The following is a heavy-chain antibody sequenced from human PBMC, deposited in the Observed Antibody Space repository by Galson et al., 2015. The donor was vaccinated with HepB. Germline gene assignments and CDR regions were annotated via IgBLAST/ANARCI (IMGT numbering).Heavy chain of an antibody. CDR1: GFAVNSNY. J-gene: IGHJ4*02. Sequence: SLRLSCAASGFAVNSNYMSWVRQAPGKGLEWVSFIYSGGSTNYADSVKGRFTISRDNFKNTLYLQMNSLRAEDTAVYYCARGATQALGYWGQGTLVTVSS. D-gene: IGHD7-27*01. V-gene: IGHV3-66*01. CDR3: ARGATQALGY. CDR2: IYSGGST.